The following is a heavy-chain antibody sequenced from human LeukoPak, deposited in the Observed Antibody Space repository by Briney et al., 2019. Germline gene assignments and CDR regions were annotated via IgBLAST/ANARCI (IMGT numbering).Heavy chain of an antibody. CDR3: TRGPYGDYGGVDY. CDR1: GFTFSGSA. CDR2: IRSKANSYAT. J-gene: IGHJ4*02. V-gene: IGHV3-73*01. D-gene: IGHD4-17*01. Sequence: GGSLRLSCVASGFTFSGSAMHWVRQASGKGLEWVGRIRSKANSYATAYAASVKGRFTISRDDSKNTAYLQMNSLKTEDTAVYYCTRGPYGDYGGVDYWGQGTLVTVSS.